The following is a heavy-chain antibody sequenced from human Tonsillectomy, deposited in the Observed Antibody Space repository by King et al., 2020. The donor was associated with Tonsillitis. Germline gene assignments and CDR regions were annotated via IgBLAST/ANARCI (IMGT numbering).Heavy chain of an antibody. CDR1: DGSISSYY. V-gene: IGHV4-4*07. CDR2: IDTSGST. Sequence: VQLQESGPGLVKPSETLSLTCTVSDGSISSYYWSWIRQPAGKGLEWLGRIDTSGSTNYNPSLKSRVTVSVDTSKTQSSLRLSSVTAADTAVYYCARGLGGNPHYIWGQGTLVTVSS. CDR3: ARGLGGNPHYI. J-gene: IGHJ4*02. D-gene: IGHD4-23*01.